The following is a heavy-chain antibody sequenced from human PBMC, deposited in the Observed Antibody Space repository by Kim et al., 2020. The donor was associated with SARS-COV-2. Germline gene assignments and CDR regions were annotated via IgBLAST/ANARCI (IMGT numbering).Heavy chain of an antibody. J-gene: IGHJ5*02. CDR3: ARGNGPGENWFDP. CDR2: INTNNGNG. CDR1: GYTFTSHF. D-gene: IGHD3-10*01. Sequence: ASVKVSCKGSGYTFTSHFMNWVRQAPGQGLEWMGIINTNNGNGIYAEKFQGRVTMTRDTSTTTVYMELTSLTSDDTAMYYCARGNGPGENWFDPWGQGTLVTVSS. V-gene: IGHV1-46*01.